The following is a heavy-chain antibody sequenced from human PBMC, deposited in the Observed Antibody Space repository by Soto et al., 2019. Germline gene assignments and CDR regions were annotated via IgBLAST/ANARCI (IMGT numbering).Heavy chain of an antibody. D-gene: IGHD2-8*01. J-gene: IGHJ6*02. Sequence: ASVKVSCKASGYTFTDYYVHWVRQAPGQGLEWMGWINPNSGGTKTAQKFQGRVTVTRDTSTSTAYMDLSRLRSDDTAVYYCARDVTRTQSCTNGVCYYHYYDMDVWGQGTMVTVSS. CDR1: GYTFTDYY. CDR2: INPNSGGT. V-gene: IGHV1-2*02. CDR3: ARDVTRTQSCTNGVCYYHYYDMDV.